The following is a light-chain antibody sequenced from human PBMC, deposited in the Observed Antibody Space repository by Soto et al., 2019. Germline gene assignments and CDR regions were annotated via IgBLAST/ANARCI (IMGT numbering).Light chain of an antibody. CDR2: LGS. CDR3: MQALQPLT. CDR1: QSISNY. V-gene: IGKV2-28*01. J-gene: IGKJ4*01. Sequence: MTQSPATLSASVGDRVTITCRASQSISNYLDWYPQKPGKSPQLLIYLGSNRASGVPDRFSGSGSGTDFTLKISRVEAEDVGVYYCMQALQPLTFGGGTKVDI.